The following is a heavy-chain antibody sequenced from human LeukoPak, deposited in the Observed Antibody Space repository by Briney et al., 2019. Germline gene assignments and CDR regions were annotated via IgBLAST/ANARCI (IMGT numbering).Heavy chain of an antibody. CDR2: INPNSGVT. J-gene: IGHJ4*02. D-gene: IGHD1-14*01. CDR1: GYPFTVHY. Sequence: ASVKVSCKASGYPFTVHYIHWVRRAPGQGLEWMGRINPNSGVTDYAQNFQGSITVTTDTSISTAYLELTRLRSDDTAIYYCVTPATTRGFDYWGQGTLVTVSS. V-gene: IGHV1-2*04. CDR3: VTPATTRGFDY.